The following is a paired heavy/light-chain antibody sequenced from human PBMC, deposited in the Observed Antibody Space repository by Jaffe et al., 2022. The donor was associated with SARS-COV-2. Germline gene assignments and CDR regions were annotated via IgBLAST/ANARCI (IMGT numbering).Heavy chain of an antibody. CDR2: IIPILGIA. D-gene: IGHD3-10*01. J-gene: IGHJ6*02. V-gene: IGHV1-69*08. CDR1: GGTFSSYT. CDR3: ARDHGSGTGYYYYGMDV. Sequence: QVQLVQSGAEVKKPGSSVKVSCKASGGTFSSYTISWVRQAPGQGLEWMGRIIPILGIANYAQKFQGRVTITADKSTSTAYMELSSLRSEDTAVYYCARDHGSGTGYYYYGMDVWGQGTTVTVSS.
Light chain of an antibody. Sequence: EIVLTQSPGTLSLSPGERATLSCRASQSVSSSYLAWYQQKPGQAPRLLIYGASSRATGIPDRFSGSGSGTDFTLTISRLEPEDFAVYYCQQYGSSPLTFGPGTKVDIK. CDR3: QQYGSSPLT. CDR2: GAS. J-gene: IGKJ3*01. V-gene: IGKV3-20*01. CDR1: QSVSSSY.